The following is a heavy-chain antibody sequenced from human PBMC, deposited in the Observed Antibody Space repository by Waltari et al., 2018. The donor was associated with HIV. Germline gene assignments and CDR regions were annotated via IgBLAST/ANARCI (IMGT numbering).Heavy chain of an antibody. V-gene: IGHV4-39*01. CDR2: IYYSGST. J-gene: IGHJ4*02. Sequence: QLQLQESGPGLVKPSETLSLTCTVSDGSIDRSSYYWGWIRQPPGQGLEWIGSIYYSGSTYDNPALKSRVTISGDTAKTRFSLKLSSVTAADTAVYYCARHVGGYDSSGYFPYYFDYWGQGALVTVSS. CDR1: DGSIDRSSYY. CDR3: ARHVGGYDSSGYFPYYFDY. D-gene: IGHD3-22*01.